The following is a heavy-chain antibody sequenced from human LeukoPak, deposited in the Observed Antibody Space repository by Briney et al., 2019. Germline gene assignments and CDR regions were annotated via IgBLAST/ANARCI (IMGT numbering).Heavy chain of an antibody. D-gene: IGHD1-26*01. V-gene: IGHV3-30-3*02. CDR3: AKISPTVPGGYQDYFDY. CDR1: GFTFSSYA. CDR2: ISYDGSNK. J-gene: IGHJ4*02. Sequence: GGSLRLSCAASGFTFSSYAMHWVRQAPGKGLEWVAVISYDGSNKYYADSVKGRLTISRDNSKNTLYLQMNSLRAEDTAVYYCAKISPTVPGGYQDYFDYWGQGTLVTVSS.